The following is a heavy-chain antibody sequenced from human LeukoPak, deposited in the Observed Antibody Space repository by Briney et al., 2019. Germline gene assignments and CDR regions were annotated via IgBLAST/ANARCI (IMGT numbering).Heavy chain of an antibody. Sequence: SETLSLTCTVSGGSISSSSYYWGWIRQPPGKGLEWIGYIDYSGSTYYNPSLKSRVTISVDTSKNQFSLKLSSVTAADTAVYYCARAYSSSWYYDAFDIWGQGTMVTVSS. D-gene: IGHD6-13*01. J-gene: IGHJ3*02. V-gene: IGHV4-39*01. CDR2: IDYSGST. CDR3: ARAYSSSWYYDAFDI. CDR1: GGSISSSSYY.